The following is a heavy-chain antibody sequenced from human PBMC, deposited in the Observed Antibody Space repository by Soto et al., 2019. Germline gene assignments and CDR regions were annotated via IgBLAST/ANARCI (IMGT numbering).Heavy chain of an antibody. J-gene: IGHJ4*02. CDR3: AKDLTPDYYDSSGYSSLDY. CDR2: IYSGGST. CDR1: GFTVSSNY. V-gene: IGHV3-53*01. Sequence: PGGSLRLSCAASGFTVSSNYMSWVRQAPGKGLEWVSVIYSGGSTYYADSVKGRFTISRDNSKNTPYLQMNSLRAEDTAVYYCAKDLTPDYYDSSGYSSLDYWGQGTLVTVSS. D-gene: IGHD3-22*01.